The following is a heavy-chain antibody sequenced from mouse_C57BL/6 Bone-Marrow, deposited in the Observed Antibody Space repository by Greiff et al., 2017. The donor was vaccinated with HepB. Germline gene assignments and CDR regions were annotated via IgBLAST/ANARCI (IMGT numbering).Heavy chain of an antibody. V-gene: IGHV1-5*01. D-gene: IGHD2-10*02. Sequence: VQLQQSGTVLARPGASVKMSCKTSGYTFTSYWMHWVKQRPGQGLEWIGAIYPGNSDTSYNQKFKGKAKLTAVTSARTAYMELSSLTNEDSAVYYCTGVWPYYYAMDYWGQGTSVTVSS. J-gene: IGHJ4*01. CDR1: GYTFTSYW. CDR2: IYPGNSDT. CDR3: TGVWPYYYAMDY.